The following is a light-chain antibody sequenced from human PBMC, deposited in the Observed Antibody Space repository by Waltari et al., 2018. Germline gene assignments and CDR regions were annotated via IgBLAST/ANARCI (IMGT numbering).Light chain of an antibody. CDR2: DVS. CDR3: SSYTSSSTVV. Sequence: QSALTQPASVSGSPGQSITISCTGTSSDVGGYNYVSWYQHHPVKAPKLMIYDVSNRTARSSNRFTSCKSGNTASLTISALQAEDEADDYCSSYTSSSTVVFGGGTKLTVL. CDR1: SSDVGGYNY. V-gene: IGLV2-14*03. J-gene: IGLJ2*01.